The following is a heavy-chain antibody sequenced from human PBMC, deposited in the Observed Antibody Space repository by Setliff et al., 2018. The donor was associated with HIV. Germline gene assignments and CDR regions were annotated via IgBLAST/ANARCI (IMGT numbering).Heavy chain of an antibody. D-gene: IGHD1-26*01. CDR2: IIPMFGTL. J-gene: IGHJ3*02. V-gene: IGHV1-69*05. Sequence: SVKVSCKASGGTFSSYAINWVRQAPGQGLEWMGGIIPMFGTLNFAQKFQGRVTITTDESTSTAYMELNSLRSEDTAVYYCARGHSHGYGYSGSYGPVDIWGQGTMVTVSS. CDR1: GGTFSSYA. CDR3: ARGHSHGYGYSGSYGPVDI.